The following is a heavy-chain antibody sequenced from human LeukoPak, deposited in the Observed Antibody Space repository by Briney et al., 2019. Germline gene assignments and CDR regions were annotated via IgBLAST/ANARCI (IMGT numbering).Heavy chain of an antibody. CDR3: ARAGRGYYGSGSRGGYYYYGMDV. J-gene: IGHJ6*02. V-gene: IGHV3-74*01. D-gene: IGHD3-10*01. CDR1: GFTFSSYW. Sequence: PGGSLRLSCAASGFTFSSYWMHWVRQAQGKGLVWVSRINSDGRSTSYADSVKGRFTISRDNAKNTLYLQMNSLRAEDTAVYYCARAGRGYYGSGSRGGYYYYGMDVWGQGTTVTVSS. CDR2: INSDGRST.